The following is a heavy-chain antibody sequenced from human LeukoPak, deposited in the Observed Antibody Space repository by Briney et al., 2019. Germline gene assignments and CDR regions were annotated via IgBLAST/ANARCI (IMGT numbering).Heavy chain of an antibody. Sequence: GASVKVSCKASGGTFSSYAISWVRQAPGQGLEWMGGIIPIFGTANYAQKFQGRVTITADESTGTAYMELSSLRSEDTAVYYCASDADYGDYVAPFDYWGQGTLVTVSS. CDR3: ASDADYGDYVAPFDY. CDR1: GGTFSSYA. V-gene: IGHV1-69*13. D-gene: IGHD4-17*01. J-gene: IGHJ4*02. CDR2: IIPIFGTA.